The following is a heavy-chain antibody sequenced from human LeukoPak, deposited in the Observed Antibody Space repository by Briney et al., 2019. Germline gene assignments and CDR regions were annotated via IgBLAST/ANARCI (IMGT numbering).Heavy chain of an antibody. CDR2: MYSSGS. D-gene: IGHD3-10*01. CDR1: GGSISSYY. Sequence: SETLSLTCTASGGSISSYYLSWIRQTAGKGLEWIGRMYSSGSNYNPSLKSRVTMSIDTSTNQLSLKLSSVTAADTAVYYCARDSGTTGEVKFDPWGQGTLVTVSS. J-gene: IGHJ5*02. CDR3: ARDSGTTGEVKFDP. V-gene: IGHV4-4*07.